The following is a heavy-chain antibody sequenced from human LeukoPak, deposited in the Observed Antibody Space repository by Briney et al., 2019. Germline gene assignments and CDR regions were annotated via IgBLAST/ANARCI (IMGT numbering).Heavy chain of an antibody. V-gene: IGHV1-69*05. CDR2: IIPIFGTA. CDR3: ARVPHGDYYYYYMDV. J-gene: IGHJ6*03. CDR1: GGTFSSYA. D-gene: IGHD3-10*01. Sequence: SVKVSCKASGGTFSSYAISWARQAPGQGLEWMGGIIPIFGTANYAQKFQGRVTITTDESTSTAYMELSSLRSEDTAVYYCARVPHGDYYYYYMDVWGKGTTVTVSS.